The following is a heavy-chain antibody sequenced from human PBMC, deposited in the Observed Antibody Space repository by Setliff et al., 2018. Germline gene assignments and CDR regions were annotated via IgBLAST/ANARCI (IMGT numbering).Heavy chain of an antibody. J-gene: IGHJ6*02. V-gene: IGHV1-69*10. CDR1: GGTFSSYA. Sequence: SVKVSCKASGGTFSSYAISWVRQAPGQGLEWMGGIIPILGIANYAQKFQGRVTITADESTSTAYMELSSLRSEDTAVYYCARSKRLWFGELSDDYYYYYGMDVWGQGTTGTVSS. CDR2: IIPILGIA. CDR3: ARSKRLWFGELSDDYYYYYGMDV. D-gene: IGHD3-10*01.